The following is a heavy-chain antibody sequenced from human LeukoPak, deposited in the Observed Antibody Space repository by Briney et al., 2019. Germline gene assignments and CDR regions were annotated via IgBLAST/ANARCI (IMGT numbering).Heavy chain of an antibody. Sequence: GGSLRLSCVASGFIFSTYGIHWVRQAPGKGLEWVAFISFDENNEDYADSVKGRFTISRDNSKNTLYLQMNSLRAEDTAVNYCAKPSTSSGYQYYFDYWGQGTLVTVSS. J-gene: IGHJ4*02. D-gene: IGHD3-22*01. CDR3: AKPSTSSGYQYYFDY. V-gene: IGHV3-30*18. CDR2: ISFDENNE. CDR1: GFIFSTYG.